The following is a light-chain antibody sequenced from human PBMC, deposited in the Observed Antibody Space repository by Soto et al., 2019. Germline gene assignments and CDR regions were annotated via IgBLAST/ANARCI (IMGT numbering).Light chain of an antibody. Sequence: QSVLTQPASVSGSPGQSITISCTGNSSDFGAYNYVSWYQQHPGKAPKLIIYDVTNRPAGISIRFSASKSGNTASLTISVLQAEDEADYYCCSYKSSSTLYVFGTGTKVTVL. J-gene: IGLJ1*01. V-gene: IGLV2-14*03. CDR1: SSDFGAYNY. CDR3: CSYKSSSTLYV. CDR2: DVT.